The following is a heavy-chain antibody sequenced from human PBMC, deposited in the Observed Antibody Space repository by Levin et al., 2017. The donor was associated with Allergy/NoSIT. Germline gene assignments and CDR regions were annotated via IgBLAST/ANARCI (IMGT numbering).Heavy chain of an antibody. J-gene: IGHJ4*02. CDR1: GGTFSSYA. CDR2: IIPIFGTA. V-gene: IGHV1-69*06. D-gene: IGHD1-26*01. CDR3: ARVGTVGANDY. Sequence: KISCKASGGTFSSYAISWVRQAPGQGLEWMGGIIPIFGTANYAQKFQGRVTITADKSTSTAYMELSSLRSEDTAVYYCARVGTVGANDYWGQGTLVTVSS.